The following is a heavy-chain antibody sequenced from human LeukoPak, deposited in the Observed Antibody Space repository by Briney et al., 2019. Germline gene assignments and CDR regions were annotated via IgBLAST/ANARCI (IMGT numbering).Heavy chain of an antibody. CDR3: ARAYGATPFYYYYYGMDV. CDR2: IYYSGST. D-gene: IGHD4/OR15-4a*01. Sequence: SETLSLTCTVSGGSISSYYWSWIRQPPGKGLEWIGYIYYSGSTNYNPSLKSRVTISVDTSKNQFSLKLSSVTAADTAVYYCARAYGATPFYYYYYGMDVWGQGTTVTVSS. J-gene: IGHJ6*02. V-gene: IGHV4-59*01. CDR1: GGSISSYY.